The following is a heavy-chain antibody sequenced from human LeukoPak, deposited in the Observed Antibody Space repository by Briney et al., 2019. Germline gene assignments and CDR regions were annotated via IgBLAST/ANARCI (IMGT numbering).Heavy chain of an antibody. Sequence: ASVKVSCKASGYTFTDYYMHWVRQAPGQGLEWMAWINPNSGDTNYAQNFQGRVAMTPDTTISTVYMALRRLTFEDTAVYYCARDVALDYWGQGTRVTVSS. J-gene: IGHJ4*02. CDR3: ARDVALDY. CDR1: GYTFTDYY. V-gene: IGHV1-2*02. CDR2: INPNSGDT.